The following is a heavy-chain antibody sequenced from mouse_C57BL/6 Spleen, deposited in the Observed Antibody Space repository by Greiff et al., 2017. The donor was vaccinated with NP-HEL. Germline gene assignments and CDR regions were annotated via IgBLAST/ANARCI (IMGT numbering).Heavy chain of an antibody. J-gene: IGHJ2*01. CDR3: ARSRYSNYFDY. Sequence: QVQLQQPGAELVKPGASVKLSCKASGYTFTSYWMQWVKQRPGQGLEWIGEIDPSASYTNYNQKFKGKATLTVDTSSSTAYMQLSSLTSEDSAVYYCARSRYSNYFDYWGQGTTLTVSS. CDR2: IDPSASYT. CDR1: GYTFTSYW. V-gene: IGHV1-50*01. D-gene: IGHD2-5*01.